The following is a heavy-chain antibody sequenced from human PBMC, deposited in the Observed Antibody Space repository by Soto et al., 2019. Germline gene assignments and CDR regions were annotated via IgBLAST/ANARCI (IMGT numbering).Heavy chain of an antibody. V-gene: IGHV3-72*01. J-gene: IGHJ6*02. D-gene: IGHD5-12*01. CDR2: VTNKVNSYAT. CDR1: GFTFSDHY. CDR3: VSHDGYDTEHPFYYYYAMDV. Sequence: GGSLRLSCAASGFTFSDHYMDWVRQPQGKGLGWADRVTNKVNSYATHCGASVRGRVTISRGDSKNSVFLQMSSLKTEDTAVYYCVSHDGYDTEHPFYYYYAMDVWGQGTTVTVSS.